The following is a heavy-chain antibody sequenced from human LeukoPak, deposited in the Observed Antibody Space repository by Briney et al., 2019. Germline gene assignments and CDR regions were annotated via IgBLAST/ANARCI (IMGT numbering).Heavy chain of an antibody. Sequence: SVKVSCKASGGTFSSYAISWVRQAPGQGLEWMGGIIPIFGTANYAQKFQGRVTITTDESTSTAYMELSSLRSEDTAVYYCARGGDEGIAAHRFDYWGQGTPVTVSS. CDR1: GGTFSSYA. D-gene: IGHD6-13*01. CDR3: ARGGDEGIAAHRFDY. V-gene: IGHV1-69*05. CDR2: IIPIFGTA. J-gene: IGHJ4*02.